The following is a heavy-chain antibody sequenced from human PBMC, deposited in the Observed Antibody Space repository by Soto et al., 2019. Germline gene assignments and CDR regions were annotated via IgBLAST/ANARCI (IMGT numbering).Heavy chain of an antibody. CDR1: GYTFTPSG. J-gene: IGHJ4*02. D-gene: IGHD3-22*01. CDR3: ARQRSDRSGYNGGYNNY. Sequence: GASGKVSCKASGYTFTPSGISWLLQSPLQGLEWMGWTSIYNGHTEYSPKFLGRVVMTTDTSADTAYLELSRLRSEDTAVYYCARQRSDRSGYNGGYNNYWGQGTLVTVSS. V-gene: IGHV1-18*01. CDR2: TSIYNGHT.